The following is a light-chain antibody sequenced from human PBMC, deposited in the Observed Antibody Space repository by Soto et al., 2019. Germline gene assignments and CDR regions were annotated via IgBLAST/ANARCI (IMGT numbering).Light chain of an antibody. Sequence: EIVLTQSPATLSLSPGERATLSCRASQSVGNYLAWYQQRPGQAPRLLIYDASNRATGIPARFSGSGSGTDFTLTISSLETEDCAVYYCQRRGDWPPGATFGQGTRLEIK. V-gene: IGKV3-11*01. CDR2: DAS. CDR1: QSVGNY. CDR3: QRRGDWPPGAT. J-gene: IGKJ5*01.